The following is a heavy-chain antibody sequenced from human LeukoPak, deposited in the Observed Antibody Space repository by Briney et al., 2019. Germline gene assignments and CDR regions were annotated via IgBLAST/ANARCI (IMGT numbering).Heavy chain of an antibody. J-gene: IGHJ4*02. CDR1: GFTFSSYA. D-gene: IGHD3-3*01. V-gene: IGHV3-23*01. CDR3: ANLEGGYDFWSGFHFDY. CDR2: ISGSGGST. Sequence: GGSLRLSCAASGFTFSSYAMSWVRQAPGKGLEWVSAISGSGGSTYYADSVKGRFTISRDNSKNTLYLQMNSLRAEDTAVYYCANLEGGYDFWSGFHFDYWGQGTLVTVSS.